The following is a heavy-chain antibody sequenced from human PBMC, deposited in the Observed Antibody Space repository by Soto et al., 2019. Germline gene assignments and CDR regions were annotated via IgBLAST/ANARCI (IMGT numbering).Heavy chain of an antibody. Sequence: PSETLSLTCSVLGDSISDTRYYWGWIRQSPEKGLEWIGSISHDGHAYYNPSLKSRVTLFADTSRNQFSLKMKSVTVADTALYFCASQVLGEYLGGNSFDPWGPGAFLSVFS. CDR2: ISHDGHA. V-gene: IGHV4-39*01. D-gene: IGHD4-17*01. CDR3: ASQVLGEYLGGNSFDP. CDR1: GDSISDTRYY. J-gene: IGHJ5*02.